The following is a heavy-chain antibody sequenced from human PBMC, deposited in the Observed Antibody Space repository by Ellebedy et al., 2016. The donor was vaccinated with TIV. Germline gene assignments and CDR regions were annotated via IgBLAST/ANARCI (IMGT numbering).Heavy chain of an antibody. CDR3: ARGAPYESSGADY. V-gene: IGHV3-74*01. Sequence: PGGSLRLSCAASGFTFSGYCMHWVRQAPGKGLEWVSRIDSDGSRTSYADTVRCRFTIPRDNAKNTLYLQMNSLRAEDTAVYYCARGAPYESSGADYWGQGTLVTVSS. J-gene: IGHJ4*02. CDR2: IDSDGSRT. D-gene: IGHD3-22*01. CDR1: GFTFSGYC.